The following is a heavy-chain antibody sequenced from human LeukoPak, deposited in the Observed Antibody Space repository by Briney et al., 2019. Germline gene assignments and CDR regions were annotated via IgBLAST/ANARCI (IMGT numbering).Heavy chain of an antibody. CDR2: INHSGST. CDR3: ARGQAPSWLRFGWFDP. Sequence: PSQTLSLTCAVYGGSFSGYYWSWIRQPPGNGLEWIGEINHSGSTNYNPSLKSRVTISVDTSKNQFSLKLSSVTAADTAVYYCARGQAPSWLRFGWFDPWGQGTLVTVSS. D-gene: IGHD5-12*01. CDR1: GGSFSGYY. V-gene: IGHV4-34*01. J-gene: IGHJ5*02.